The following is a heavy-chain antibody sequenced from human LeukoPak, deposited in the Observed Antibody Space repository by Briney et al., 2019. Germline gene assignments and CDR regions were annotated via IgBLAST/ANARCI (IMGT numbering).Heavy chain of an antibody. CDR2: INQDGSGK. V-gene: IGHV3-7*01. CDR3: ARDWDC. Sequence: GGSLRLSCAASGFTFSSFWMSWVRQAPGKGLEWVANINQDGSGKLYVDSVRGRFTISRDNALTSLYLQINSLRVEDTAVYYCARDWDCWGQGTLVTVSS. J-gene: IGHJ4*01. CDR1: GFTFSSFW.